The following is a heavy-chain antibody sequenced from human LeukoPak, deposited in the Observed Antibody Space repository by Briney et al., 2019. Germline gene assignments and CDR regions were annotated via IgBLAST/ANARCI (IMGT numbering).Heavy chain of an antibody. CDR1: GFTLGNHG. CDR3: ARHRGSVFKGYMDV. V-gene: IGHV3-33*01. CDR2: IYSDGVNK. Sequence: GGSLRLSCAASGFTLGNHGMHWVRQAPGKGLGWVAIIYSDGVNKYCADSMKGRSTISRDTSKNTLFLEMESLRTEDTAVYYCARHRGSVFKGYMDVWGKGTTVTVSS. J-gene: IGHJ6*03. D-gene: IGHD2-8*01.